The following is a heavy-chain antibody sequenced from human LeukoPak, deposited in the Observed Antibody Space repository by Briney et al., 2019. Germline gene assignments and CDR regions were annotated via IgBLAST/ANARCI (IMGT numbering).Heavy chain of an antibody. CDR3: VRDPHAFDI. Sequence: GGSLRLSCAASGFTFSTFSMNWVRQAPGKGLEWVSYITGSSSPIYYADSVKGRFTISRDNAKNSVYLQMSSLRDEDTAVHYCVRDPHAFDIWGQGTMVTVSS. V-gene: IGHV3-48*02. CDR1: GFTFSTFS. J-gene: IGHJ3*02. CDR2: ITGSSSPI.